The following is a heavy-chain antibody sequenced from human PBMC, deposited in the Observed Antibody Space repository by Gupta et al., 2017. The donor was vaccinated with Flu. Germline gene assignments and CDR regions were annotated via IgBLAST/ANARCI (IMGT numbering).Heavy chain of an antibody. J-gene: IGHJ6*02. CDR2: ISSSSSYI. CDR3: ARWGYYDGAGGYYGRDV. V-gene: IGHV3-21*01. CDR1: GFTFSSYS. Sequence: EVQLVESGGGLVKPGGSLRLSCAASGFTFSSYSMTWVRQAPGKGLEWVSSISSSSSYIYYADSVKGRVTISRDNAKNSLYLQMNSLRAEETAVYYCARWGYYDGAGGYYGRDVWGQGTTVTVYS. D-gene: IGHD3-10*01.